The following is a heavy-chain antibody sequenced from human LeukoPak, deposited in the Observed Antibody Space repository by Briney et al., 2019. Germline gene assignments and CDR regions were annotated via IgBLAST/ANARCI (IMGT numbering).Heavy chain of an antibody. Sequence: ASVKVSCKASGGTFSSYAISWVRQAPGQGLEWMGGIIPIFGTANYAQKFQGRVTITTDESTSTAYMELSSLRSEDTAVYYCARCLGYSGYGWYYFDYWGQGTLVTVSS. CDR2: IIPIFGTA. V-gene: IGHV1-69*05. J-gene: IGHJ4*02. CDR1: GGTFSSYA. D-gene: IGHD5-12*01. CDR3: ARCLGYSGYGWYYFDY.